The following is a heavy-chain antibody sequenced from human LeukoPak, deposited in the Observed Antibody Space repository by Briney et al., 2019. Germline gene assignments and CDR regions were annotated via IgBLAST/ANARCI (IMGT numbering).Heavy chain of an antibody. J-gene: IGHJ4*02. CDR3: ARDERAGAAAGRNYY. CDR2: ISAYNGNT. V-gene: IGHV1-18*01. Sequence: ASVKVSCMASGYTFTSYGISWVRQAPGQGLEWMGWISAYNGNTNYAQKLQGRVTMTTDTSTSTAYMELRSLRSDDTAVYYCARDERAGAAAGRNYYWGQGTLVTVSS. CDR1: GYTFTSYG. D-gene: IGHD6-13*01.